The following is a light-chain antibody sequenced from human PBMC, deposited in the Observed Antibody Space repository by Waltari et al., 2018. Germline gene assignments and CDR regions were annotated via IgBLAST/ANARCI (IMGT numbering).Light chain of an antibody. CDR3: QQRSSLPLYT. V-gene: IGKV3-11*01. CDR1: QRVSRS. CDR2: DAS. J-gene: IGKJ2*01. Sequence: EVVLTQSPATLSLFPGERAILSCRASQRVSRSLAWYQQKPGLAPRLLIYDASNRATGIPARFSGSGSGTDFTLTISSLEPEDFAVYYCQQRSSLPLYTFGQGTKLDLK.